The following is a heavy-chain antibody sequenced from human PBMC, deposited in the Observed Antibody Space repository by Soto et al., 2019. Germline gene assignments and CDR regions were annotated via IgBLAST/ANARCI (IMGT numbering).Heavy chain of an antibody. CDR1: GLPFGSLA. CDR3: ARDWSVDDGRRLDS. J-gene: IGHJ4*02. D-gene: IGHD3-3*01. V-gene: IGHV3-33*01. CDR2: IWYDGSIK. Sequence: QVQLVAAGGGVVQPGRSLRLSRAVSGLPFGSLAMHWVRQAPGKGLEWVAIIWYDGSIKYYADSVKGRFIISRDNSENTLYLQLNSPRGEDTAVYYCARDWSVDDGRRLDSWGQGTLVTVSS.